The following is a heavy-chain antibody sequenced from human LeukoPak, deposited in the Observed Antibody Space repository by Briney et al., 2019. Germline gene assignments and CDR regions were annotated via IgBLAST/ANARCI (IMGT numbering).Heavy chain of an antibody. CDR2: FYSGGAT. V-gene: IGHV3-53*01. J-gene: IGHJ6*03. CDR1: GLTVNSSF. Sequence: GESLTLSCVVSGLTVNSSFIRWVRQAPGKGLEWVSVFYSGGATYYADSVKRRFTMSRDNSKTTLYLQMNNLRAEDTGMYYCARAVGGAFYMDVWGKGTTVTVSS. CDR3: ARAVGGAFYMDV. D-gene: IGHD2-15*01.